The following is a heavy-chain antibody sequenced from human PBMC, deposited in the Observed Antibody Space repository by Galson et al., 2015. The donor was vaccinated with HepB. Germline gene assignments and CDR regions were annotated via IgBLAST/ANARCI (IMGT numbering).Heavy chain of an antibody. Sequence: SLRLSCAASGFAISDYGIDWVRLPPGKGLEWVSGIGSSGTIYYTDSVKGRFTISRDNSKHTVYLHMDSLSAEDTAQYYCAVNMRRGTSDYWGQGTLVTVSS. CDR2: IGSSGTI. J-gene: IGHJ4*02. D-gene: IGHD1-1*01. CDR1: GFAISDYG. CDR3: AVNMRRGTSDY. V-gene: IGHV3-23*01.